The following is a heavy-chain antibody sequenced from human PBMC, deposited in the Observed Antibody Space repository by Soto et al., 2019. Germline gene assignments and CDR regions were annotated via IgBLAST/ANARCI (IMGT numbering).Heavy chain of an antibody. CDR2: IWYDGSNK. V-gene: IGHV3-33*01. CDR1: GFTFSSYG. D-gene: IGHD5-12*01. J-gene: IGHJ4*02. CDR3: ARGGKMATTPPFDF. Sequence: GGSLRLSCAASGFTFSSYGMHWVRQAPGKGLEWVAVIWYDGSNKYYADSVKGRFTISRDNSKNTLYLQMNSLRAEDTAVYYCARGGKMATTPPFDFWGQGTLVLVSS.